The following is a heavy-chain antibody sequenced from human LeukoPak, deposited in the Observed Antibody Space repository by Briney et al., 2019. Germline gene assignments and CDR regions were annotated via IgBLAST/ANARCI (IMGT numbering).Heavy chain of an antibody. J-gene: IGHJ4*02. CDR1: GYSFTSYW. D-gene: IGHD3-9*01. V-gene: IGHV5-51*01. CDR3: ARQSYDILTGYLGNLDY. CDR2: IYPGDSDI. Sequence: GESLRISCEGSGYSFTSYWIGWVRQMPGKGLEWMGIIYPGDSDIRYSPSFQGQVTISADKSISTAYLQWSSLKASDTAMYYCARQSYDILTGYLGNLDYWGQGTLVTVSS.